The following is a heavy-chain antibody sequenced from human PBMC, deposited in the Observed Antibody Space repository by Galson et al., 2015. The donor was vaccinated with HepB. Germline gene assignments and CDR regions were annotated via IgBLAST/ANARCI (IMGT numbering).Heavy chain of an antibody. D-gene: IGHD3-3*01. V-gene: IGHV3-11*06. CDR2: VHSSSLYS. CDR3: ARFLRSAFTFDF. J-gene: IGHJ4*01. Sequence: SLRLSCAGSGFTFSDFYMNWIRQAPGKGLEWVSYVHSSSLYSNYGDSVKGRFTISRDNSRSTLYLQMDSLRIEDTAVYYCARFLRSAFTFDFWGHGTLVTVSS. CDR1: GFTFSDFY.